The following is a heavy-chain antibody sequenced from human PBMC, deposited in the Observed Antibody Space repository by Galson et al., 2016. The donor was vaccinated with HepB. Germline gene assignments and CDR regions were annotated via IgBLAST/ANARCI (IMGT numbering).Heavy chain of an antibody. V-gene: IGHV5-51*01. CDR2: IHPGDSDT. D-gene: IGHD4-23*01. J-gene: IGHJ4*02. Sequence: QSGAEVKKPGESLKFSCKGSGYSFTTYWIGWVRQLPGEGLEWMGIIHPGDSDTRYSPSFQGQVTISVDKSISTAYLQWSSLKASDTAMYYCARHPHGGNPSLDYWGQGTLVTVSS. CDR3: ARHPHGGNPSLDY. CDR1: GYSFTTYW.